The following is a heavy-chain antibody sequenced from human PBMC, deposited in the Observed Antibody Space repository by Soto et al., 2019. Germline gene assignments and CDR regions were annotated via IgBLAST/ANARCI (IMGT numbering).Heavy chain of an antibody. D-gene: IGHD1-26*01. CDR1: GFSLPTDSVG. J-gene: IGHJ4*02. CDR3: AHAYGGRSLY. V-gene: IGHV2-5*02. CDR2: IYWDDTK. Sequence: QITLKESGPTLVKPTQTLTLTCTFSGFSLPTDSVGVTWIRQAPGKALEWLAVIYWDDTKTYSPSLRSRLTITKETSKNQVALTMTDMDPVDAATYFFAHAYGGRSLYWGQGTLVTVSS.